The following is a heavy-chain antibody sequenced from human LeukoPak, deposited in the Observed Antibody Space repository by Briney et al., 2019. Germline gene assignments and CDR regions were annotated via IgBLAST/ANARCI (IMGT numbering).Heavy chain of an antibody. CDR1: GFTFSSYW. Sequence: PGGSLRLSCAASGFTFSSYWMHWVRQAPGKGLVWVSRISSDESSTTYADSVKGRFTISRDNAKNTLYLQMNSLRAEDTAVYYCARIDILTGDYYFDYWGQGTLVTVSS. CDR3: ARIDILTGDYYFDY. J-gene: IGHJ4*02. D-gene: IGHD3-9*01. CDR2: ISSDESST. V-gene: IGHV3-74*01.